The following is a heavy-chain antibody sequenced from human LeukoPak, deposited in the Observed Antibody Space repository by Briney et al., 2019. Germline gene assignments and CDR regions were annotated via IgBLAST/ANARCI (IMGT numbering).Heavy chain of an antibody. Sequence: SGGSLRLSCTVSGFTVSSNSMSWVRQAPGKGLEWVSFIYSGGNTHYADSVKGRFTISRDNSKNTLYLQMNSLRAEDTAVYYCARGILEMATYSDYWGQGTLVTVSS. CDR1: GFTVSSNS. V-gene: IGHV3-53*05. D-gene: IGHD5-24*01. CDR2: IYSGGNT. CDR3: ARGILEMATYSDY. J-gene: IGHJ4*02.